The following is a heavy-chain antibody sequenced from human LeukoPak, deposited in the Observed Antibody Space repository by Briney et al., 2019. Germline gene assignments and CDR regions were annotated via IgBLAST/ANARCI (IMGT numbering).Heavy chain of an antibody. Sequence: PGGSLRLSCAASGFTFSRYWMHWVRQAPGKGLVRVSRINTDGSGTSYADSVKGRFTISRDNAKNTLYLQMNSLRAEDTAVYYCARDGLAAARDYWGQGTLVTVSS. D-gene: IGHD6-13*01. CDR1: GFTFSRYW. CDR3: ARDGLAAARDY. V-gene: IGHV3-74*01. J-gene: IGHJ4*02. CDR2: INTDGSGT.